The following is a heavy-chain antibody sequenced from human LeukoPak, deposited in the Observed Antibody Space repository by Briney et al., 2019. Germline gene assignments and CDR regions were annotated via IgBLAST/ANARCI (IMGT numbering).Heavy chain of an antibody. V-gene: IGHV4-39*01. CDR3: ARRRYYYGSGSSWFDP. D-gene: IGHD3-10*01. CDR1: GGSISSSSYY. CDR2: IYYSGST. J-gene: IGHJ5*02. Sequence: SETLSLTCTVSGGSISSSSYYWGWIRQPPGKGLEWIGSIYYSGSTYYNPSLKSRVTISVDTSKNQFSLKLSSVTAADTAVYYCARRRYYYGSGSSWFDPWGQGTLVTVSS.